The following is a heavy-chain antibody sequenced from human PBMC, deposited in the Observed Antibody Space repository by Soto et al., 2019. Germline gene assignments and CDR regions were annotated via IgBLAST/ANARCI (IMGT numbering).Heavy chain of an antibody. D-gene: IGHD3-22*01. V-gene: IGHV2-70*01. J-gene: IGHJ4*02. CDR1: GFSLITGGSC. CDR2: IDWDDDK. Sequence: SGPTLVNPTQTLTLTCTFSGFSLITGGSCVSCILRPRGKALEWLALIDWDDDKYYSTSLKTRLTISKDTSKNQVVLTMTNMDPVDTATYYCARNMYSSGYYPYFDYWGQGTLVTVSS. CDR3: ARNMYSSGYYPYFDY.